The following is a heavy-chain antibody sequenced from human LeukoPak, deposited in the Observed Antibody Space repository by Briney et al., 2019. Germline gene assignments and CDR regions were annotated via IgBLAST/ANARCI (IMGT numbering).Heavy chain of an antibody. CDR3: ARDGGYCSGGSCYSDN. V-gene: IGHV4-34*01. J-gene: IGHJ4*02. CDR2: INHSGST. Sequence: PSETLSLTCAAYGGSFSGYYWSWIHQPPGKGLEWIGEINHSGSTKYNPSLKTRVTMSVDTAKNQFSLKMSSLTAADTAVYYCARDGGYCSGGSCYSDNWGQGTLVTVSS. CDR1: GGSFSGYY. D-gene: IGHD2-15*01.